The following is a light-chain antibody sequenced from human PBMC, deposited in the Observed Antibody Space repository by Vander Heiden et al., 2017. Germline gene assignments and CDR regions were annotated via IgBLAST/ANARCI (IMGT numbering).Light chain of an antibody. CDR2: DAS. CDR1: QSVSSY. Sequence: ETVLTQSPATLSSSPGERATLSCRASQSVSSYLAWYQQKPGQAPRLLIYDASNRATGIPARFSGSGSGTDFTLTISSLEPEDFAVYYCQQRSNWARAFGQGTKLEIK. V-gene: IGKV3-11*01. J-gene: IGKJ2*01. CDR3: QQRSNWARA.